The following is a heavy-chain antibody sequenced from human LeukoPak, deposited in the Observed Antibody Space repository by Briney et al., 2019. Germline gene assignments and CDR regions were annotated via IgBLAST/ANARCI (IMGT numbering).Heavy chain of an antibody. CDR1: GFTFSGFS. CDR3: ARAGSHWHYVY. D-gene: IGHD3-10*01. CDR2: IKQDGSER. Sequence: GGSLRLSCAASGFTFSGFSMSWVRQNPTKGLEWVANIKQDGSERYYVDSVKGRFTISRDNAKNSLSLQMNNLRVEDTAVYYCARAGSHWHYVYWGQGTVVTVSS. J-gene: IGHJ4*02. V-gene: IGHV3-7*01.